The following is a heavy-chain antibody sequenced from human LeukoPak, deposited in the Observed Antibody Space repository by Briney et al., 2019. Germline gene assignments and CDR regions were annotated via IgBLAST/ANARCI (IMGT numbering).Heavy chain of an antibody. V-gene: IGHV4-39*01. J-gene: IGHJ4*02. CDR1: GGSISSSSYY. CDR2: IYYSGST. CDR3: ARHYDFWSGYYPFDY. D-gene: IGHD3-3*01. Sequence: KPSETLSPTCTVSGGSISSSSYYWGWIRQPPGKGLEWIGSIYYSGSTYYNPSLKSRVTISVDTSKNQFSLKLSSVTAADTAVYYCARHYDFWSGYYPFDYWGQGTLVAVSS.